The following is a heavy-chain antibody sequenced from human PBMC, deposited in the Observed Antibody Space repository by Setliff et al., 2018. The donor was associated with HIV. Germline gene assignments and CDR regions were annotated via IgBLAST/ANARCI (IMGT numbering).Heavy chain of an antibody. D-gene: IGHD1-1*01. CDR3: ARNSQKGIQPLLLAS. CDR2: IYYTGST. Sequence: SETLSLTCTVSGGSICTYFWSWVRQTPGKGLERIGYIYYTGSTSYNPSFRSRVTISVDTSKNQFSLMLDSGTAADTAVYYCARNSQKGIQPLLLASWGPGTLVTVSS. V-gene: IGHV4-59*01. J-gene: IGHJ4*02. CDR1: GGSICTYF.